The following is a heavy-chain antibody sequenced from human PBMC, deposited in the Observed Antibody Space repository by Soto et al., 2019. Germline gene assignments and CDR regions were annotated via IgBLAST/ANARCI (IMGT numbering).Heavy chain of an antibody. CDR1: GFTFSSYA. D-gene: IGHD4-17*01. Sequence: EVQLLESGGGLVQPGGSLRLSCAASGFTFSSYAMSWVRQAPGKGLEWVSAISGSGGSTYYADSVKGRFTISRDNSKNTLYLQMNSLRAEDTAVYYCAKEWVDYGDTYYYYYGMDVWGQGTTVTVSS. J-gene: IGHJ6*02. V-gene: IGHV3-23*01. CDR2: ISGSGGST. CDR3: AKEWVDYGDTYYYYYGMDV.